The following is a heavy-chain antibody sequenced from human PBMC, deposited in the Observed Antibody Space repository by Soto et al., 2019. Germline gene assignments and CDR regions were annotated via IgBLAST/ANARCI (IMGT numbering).Heavy chain of an antibody. V-gene: IGHV4-30-2*01. J-gene: IGHJ6*02. CDR2: IYHSGST. CDR3: ARGAYCSSTSCYTSYYYGMDV. CDR1: GGSISSGGYS. Sequence: SETLSLTCAVSGGSISSGGYSWSWIRQPPGKGLEWIGYIYHSGSTYYNPSLKSRVTISVDRSKNQFSLKLSSETAADTAVYYCARGAYCSSTSCYTSYYYGMDVWGQGTTVTVSS. D-gene: IGHD2-2*02.